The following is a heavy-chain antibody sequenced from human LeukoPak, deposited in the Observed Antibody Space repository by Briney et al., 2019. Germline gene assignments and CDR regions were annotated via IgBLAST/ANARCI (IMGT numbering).Heavy chain of an antibody. D-gene: IGHD2-21*01. V-gene: IGHV3-23*01. CDR2: ICGRGGST. CDR3: AKFLPTHIVVANYYFDY. CDR1: GFAFSIYA. J-gene: IGHJ4*02. Sequence: PGGSLRLSCAASGFAFSIYAMRWVRQAPGGGREWVSAICGRGGSTYYADSVKGRFTISRDNSKNTLYLQMNSLRSEDTAVYYCAKFLPTHIVVANYYFDYWGQGTLVTVSS.